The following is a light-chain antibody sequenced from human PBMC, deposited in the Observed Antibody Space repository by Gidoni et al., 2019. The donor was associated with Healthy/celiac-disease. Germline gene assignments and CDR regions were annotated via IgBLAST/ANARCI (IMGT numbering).Light chain of an antibody. CDR3: QQSYSTPRYT. CDR1: QSISSY. Sequence: DIQMTQSPSSLSASVGDRVTITCRASQSISSYLNWYQQKQGKAPKLLIYAASSLQSGVPSRFSGSGSGTDFTLTISSLQPEDVATYYCQQSYSTPRYTFGQGTKLEIK. CDR2: AAS. J-gene: IGKJ2*01. V-gene: IGKV1-39*01.